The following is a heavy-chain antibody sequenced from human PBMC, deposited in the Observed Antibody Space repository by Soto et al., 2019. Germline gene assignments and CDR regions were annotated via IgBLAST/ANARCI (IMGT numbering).Heavy chain of an antibody. D-gene: IGHD1-26*01. J-gene: IGHJ4*02. V-gene: IGHV3-30-3*01. CDR2: ISYDGTTK. Sequence: QVQLVESGGDVVQPGRSLRLSCEVSGSFSSDYAMHWVRQAPGKGLEWVAVISYDGTTKYYAGSVKGRFTISRDNSENRLVLQMNSLRPDGTGVYLCARQQDNGSTWYRFGYWGQGTLVTVSS. CDR3: ARQQDNGSTWYRFGY. CDR1: GSFSSDYA.